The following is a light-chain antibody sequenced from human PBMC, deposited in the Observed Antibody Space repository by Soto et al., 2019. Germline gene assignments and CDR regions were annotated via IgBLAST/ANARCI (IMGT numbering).Light chain of an antibody. CDR2: GVS. CDR1: QSVNSN. V-gene: IGKV3-15*01. CDR3: QQYNDWPLA. J-gene: IGKJ5*01. Sequence: EIVMTQSPATLSVSPGERATLSCRASQSVNSNLAWYQQEPGQTPRLLIYGVSTRATGIPARFSGGGSGTEFTLTISSLQSEDFAVYYCQQYNDWPLALGQGTRLEIK.